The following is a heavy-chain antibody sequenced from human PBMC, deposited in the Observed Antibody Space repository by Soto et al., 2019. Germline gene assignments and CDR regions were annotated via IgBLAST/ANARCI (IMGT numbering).Heavy chain of an antibody. CDR1: GGSISSGGYY. CDR3: XXXXXXXXXXPFDY. CDR2: IYYSGST. Sequence: QVQLQESGPGLVKPSQTLSLTCTVSGGSISSGGYYWSWIRQHPGKGLEWIGYIYYSGSTYYNPSLKSRVTIXVXTXXNQFSLKLSSVTAADTAVXXXXXXXXXXXXXPFDYWGQGTLVTVSS. J-gene: IGHJ4*02. V-gene: IGHV4-31*03.